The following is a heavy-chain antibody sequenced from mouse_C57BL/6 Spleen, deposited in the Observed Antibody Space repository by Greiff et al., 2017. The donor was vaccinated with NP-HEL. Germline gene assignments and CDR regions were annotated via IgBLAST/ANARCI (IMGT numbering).Heavy chain of an antibody. V-gene: IGHV1-18*01. CDR3: ARAYGSSTWFAY. CDR2: INPNNSGT. CDR1: GYTFTDYN. D-gene: IGHD1-1*01. Sequence: EVQLQQSGPELVKPGASVKIPCKASGYTFTDYNMDWVKQSHGKSLEWIGDINPNNSGTIYNQKFKGKATLTVDKSSSTAYMELRSLTSEDTAVYYCARAYGSSTWFAYWGQGTLVTVSA. J-gene: IGHJ3*01.